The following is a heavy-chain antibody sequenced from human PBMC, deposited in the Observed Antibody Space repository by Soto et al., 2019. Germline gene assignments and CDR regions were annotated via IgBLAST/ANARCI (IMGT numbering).Heavy chain of an antibody. CDR2: INSDGSST. J-gene: IGHJ6*02. CDR3: VSPAPQAVAGRYYYGMDV. D-gene: IGHD6-19*01. Sequence: GGSLRLSCAASGFTFSSYWMHWVRQAPGKGLVWVSRINSDGSSTSYADSVKGRFTISRDNAKNTLYLQMNSLRAEDTAVYYCVSPAPQAVAGRYYYGMDVWGQGTTVTVSS. V-gene: IGHV3-74*01. CDR1: GFTFSSYW.